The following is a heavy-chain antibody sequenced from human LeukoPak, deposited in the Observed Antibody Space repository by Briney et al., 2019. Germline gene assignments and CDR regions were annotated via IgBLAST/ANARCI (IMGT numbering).Heavy chain of an antibody. V-gene: IGHV3-30*02. CDR1: GFTFSSYG. CDR2: IRYDGSNK. Sequence: PGGSLRLSCAASGFTFSSYGMHWVRQAPGKGLEWVAFIRYDGSNKYYADSVKGRFTISRDNSKNTLYLQMNSLRAEDTAVYYCATGEDCSSTSCYRLDYWGQGTLVTVSS. CDR3: ATGEDCSSTSCYRLDY. J-gene: IGHJ4*02. D-gene: IGHD2-2*01.